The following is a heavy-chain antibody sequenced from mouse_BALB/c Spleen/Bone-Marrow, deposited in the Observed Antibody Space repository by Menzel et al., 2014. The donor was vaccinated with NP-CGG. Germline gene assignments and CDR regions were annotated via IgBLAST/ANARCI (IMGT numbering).Heavy chain of an antibody. Sequence: EVKPVEYGGGLVQPGGSLRLSCATSGFTFTDYYMSWVRQPPGKALEWLGFIRNKANAYTTEYTASAKGRFTISRDNPQSILDLQMNALRAEDSATYYCASLADYGYSAWFAYWGRGTLVTVSA. CDR1: GFTFTDYY. J-gene: IGHJ3*01. CDR2: IRNKANAYTT. CDR3: ASLADYGYSAWFAY. V-gene: IGHV7-3*02. D-gene: IGHD2-2*01.